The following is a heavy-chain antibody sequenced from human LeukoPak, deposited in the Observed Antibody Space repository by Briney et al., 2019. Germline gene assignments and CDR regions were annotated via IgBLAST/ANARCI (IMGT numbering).Heavy chain of an antibody. CDR3: ARRSFYGDADY. J-gene: IGHJ4*02. CDR1: GGSISSGGYS. V-gene: IGHV4-30-2*01. CDR2: IYHSGST. D-gene: IGHD4-17*01. Sequence: PSETLSLTCAVSGGSISSGGYSWSWIRQPPGKGLEWTGYIYHSGSTYYNPSLKSRVTISVDRSKNQFSLKLSSVTAADTAVYYCARRSFYGDADYWGQGTLVTVSS.